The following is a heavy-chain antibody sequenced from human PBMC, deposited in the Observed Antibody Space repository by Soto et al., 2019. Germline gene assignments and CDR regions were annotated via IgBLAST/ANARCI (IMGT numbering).Heavy chain of an antibody. CDR2: IKQDGSEK. J-gene: IGHJ4*02. Sequence: GGSLRLSCAASGFTFSSYWMSWVRQAPGKGLEWVANIKQDGSEKYYVDSVTGRFTISRDNAKNSLYLQMNSLRAKDTGVYFCARGAMANFDYWGQGTVVTVSS. D-gene: IGHD5-18*01. V-gene: IGHV3-7*03. CDR1: GFTFSSYW. CDR3: ARGAMANFDY.